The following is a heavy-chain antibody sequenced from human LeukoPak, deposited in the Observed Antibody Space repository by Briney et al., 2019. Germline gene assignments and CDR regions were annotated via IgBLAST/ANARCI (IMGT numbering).Heavy chain of an antibody. D-gene: IGHD6-13*01. J-gene: IGHJ3*02. CDR1: GGSISSYY. Sequence: SETLSLTCTVSGGSISSYYWSWIRQPPGKGLEWIGYIYYSGSTNYNPSLKSRVTISVDTSKNQFSLKLSSVTAAVTAVYYCARLVWAAAGTRDAFDIWAKGQWSPSLQ. V-gene: IGHV4-59*08. CDR3: ARLVWAAAGTRDAFDI. CDR2: IYYSGST.